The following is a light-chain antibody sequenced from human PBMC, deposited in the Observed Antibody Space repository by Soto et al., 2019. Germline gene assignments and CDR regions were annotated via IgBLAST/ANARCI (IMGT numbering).Light chain of an antibody. CDR3: QQSYSTPLT. Sequence: EIVLTQSPATLSVSPGERVTLSCRASQSVDINLAWYQQNPGQAPRLLIYGASTRATDMPGRFRGSGAGAEFTLTISSLQPEDFATYYCQQSYSTPLTFGQGTKLEIK. CDR1: QSVDIN. J-gene: IGKJ2*01. V-gene: IGKV3-15*01. CDR2: GAS.